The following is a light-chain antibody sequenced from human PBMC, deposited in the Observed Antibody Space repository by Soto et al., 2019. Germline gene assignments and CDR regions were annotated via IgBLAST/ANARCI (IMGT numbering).Light chain of an antibody. CDR1: QSVSSSY. Sequence: EVVLTRSPGTLSLSPGERATLSCGASQSVSSSYLAWYQQKPGQAPRLLILGASSRATGIPDRFSGSGSGTDFTLTISRLEPEDFEVYYCQYYGTSPKPFGQGTKVDIK. V-gene: IGKV3-20*01. CDR3: QYYGTSPKP. CDR2: GAS. J-gene: IGKJ1*01.